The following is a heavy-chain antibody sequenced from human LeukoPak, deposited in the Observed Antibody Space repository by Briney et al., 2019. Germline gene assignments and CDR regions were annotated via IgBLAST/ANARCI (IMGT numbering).Heavy chain of an antibody. Sequence: SKTLSLTCAVYGGSFSGYYWSWIRQPPGKGLEWIGEINHSGSTNYNPSLQSRVTISVDTSKNQFSLKLSSVTAADTAVYYCARGLRRITMIVDGMDVWGQGTTVTVSS. J-gene: IGHJ6*02. CDR2: INHSGST. D-gene: IGHD3-22*01. CDR1: GGSFSGYY. V-gene: IGHV4-34*01. CDR3: ARGLRRITMIVDGMDV.